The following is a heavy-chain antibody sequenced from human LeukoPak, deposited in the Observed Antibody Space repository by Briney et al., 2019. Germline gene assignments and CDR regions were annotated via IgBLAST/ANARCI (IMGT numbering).Heavy chain of an antibody. CDR3: ACPYRSRFDY. CDR1: GFTFSDFH. CDR2: ITNSGSDI. D-gene: IGHD6-13*01. J-gene: IGHJ4*02. V-gene: IGHV3-11*01. Sequence: GGSLRLSCVVSGFTFSDFHMSWLRQAPGKGLEWISYITNSGSDIEYADSVKGRYTISWDNAKKSLYLEMNTLRAEDTAIYYCACPYRSRFDYWGQGTLVTVSS.